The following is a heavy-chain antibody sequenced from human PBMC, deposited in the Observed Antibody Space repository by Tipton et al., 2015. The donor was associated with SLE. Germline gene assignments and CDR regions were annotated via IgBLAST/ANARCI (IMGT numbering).Heavy chain of an antibody. D-gene: IGHD3-22*01. CDR1: GGSISSSSYY. CDR3: ASSNSSGYYY. CDR2: IYYSGST. Sequence: TLSLTCTVSGGSISSSSYYWGWIRQPPGKGLEWIGSIYYSGSTYYNPSLKSRVTISVDTSENQFSLKVSSVTAADTAVYYCASSNSSGYYYWGQGTLVTVSS. J-gene: IGHJ4*02. V-gene: IGHV4-39*07.